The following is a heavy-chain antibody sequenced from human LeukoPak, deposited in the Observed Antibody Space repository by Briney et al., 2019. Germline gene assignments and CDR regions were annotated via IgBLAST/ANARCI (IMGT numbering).Heavy chain of an antibody. V-gene: IGHV3-23*01. Sequence: GGSLRLSCAASGFTFSIYGMNWVRQAPGKGLEWVSAISGTGGSIHYADSVKGRFTISRDNSKNTLYLQIHTLRAEDTAIYYCAKGHGDWAGNYFDYWGQGTLVSVSS. CDR1: GFTFSIYG. J-gene: IGHJ4*02. CDR3: AKGHGDWAGNYFDY. D-gene: IGHD4-17*01. CDR2: ISGTGGSI.